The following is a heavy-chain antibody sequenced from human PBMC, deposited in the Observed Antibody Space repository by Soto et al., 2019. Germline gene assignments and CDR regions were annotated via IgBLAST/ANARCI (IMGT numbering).Heavy chain of an antibody. CDR2: ITPAFGRR. D-gene: IGHD3-22*01. J-gene: IGHJ5*02. Sequence: QLKLVQSGAEVKTPGSSVKVSCKASGDSFTSYTISWVRQAPGQGLEWMGGITPAFGRRNYAQRFQGRLTISADDPTSTVYMELISLTSEDTAVYYCARLWRDELNYDFEPSDPWGQGTLVIVSS. V-gene: IGHV1-69*01. CDR3: ARLWRDELNYDFEPSDP. CDR1: GDSFTSYT.